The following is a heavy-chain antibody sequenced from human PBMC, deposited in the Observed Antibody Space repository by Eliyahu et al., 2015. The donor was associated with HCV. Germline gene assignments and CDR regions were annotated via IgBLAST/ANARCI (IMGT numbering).Heavy chain of an antibody. D-gene: IGHD3-16*01. CDR2: IDTSPGG. CDR1: GGSISSGSYY. CDR3: ARDYVKEGRYFDY. V-gene: IGHV4-61*02. J-gene: IGHJ4*02. Sequence: QVQLQESGPGLVKPSQTLSLTCTVSGGSISSGSYYWSWIRQPAGKGLEWIGRIDTSPGGNSNPSLKSRVTISVDTSKNQFSLKLSSVTAADTAVYYCARDYVKEGRYFDYWGQGTLVTVSS.